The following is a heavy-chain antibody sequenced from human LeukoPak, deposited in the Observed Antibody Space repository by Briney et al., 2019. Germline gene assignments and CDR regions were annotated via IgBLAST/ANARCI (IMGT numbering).Heavy chain of an antibody. J-gene: IGHJ4*02. Sequence: GGSLRLSCAASGFTFSSYWMSWVRQAPGKGLEWVANIKQDGSEKYYVDSVKGRFTISRDNAKNSLYLQMNSLRAEDTAVYYCARRLERITMMVVVSVFDYWGQGTLVTVSS. CDR2: IKQDGSEK. D-gene: IGHD3-22*01. V-gene: IGHV3-7*01. CDR1: GFTFSSYW. CDR3: ARRLERITMMVVVSVFDY.